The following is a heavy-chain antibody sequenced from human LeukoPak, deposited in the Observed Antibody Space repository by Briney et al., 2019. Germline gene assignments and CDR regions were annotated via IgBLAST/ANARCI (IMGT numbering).Heavy chain of an antibody. D-gene: IGHD4-17*01. V-gene: IGHV1-69*01. Sequence: SVKVSCKASGGTFSSYAISWGRQAPGQGLEWMGGIIPIFGTANYAQKFQGRVTITADESTSTAYMELSSLRSEDTAVYYCARDPKPTVTTFNWFDPWGQGTLVTVSS. CDR3: ARDPKPTVTTFNWFDP. J-gene: IGHJ5*02. CDR2: IIPIFGTA. CDR1: GGTFSSYA.